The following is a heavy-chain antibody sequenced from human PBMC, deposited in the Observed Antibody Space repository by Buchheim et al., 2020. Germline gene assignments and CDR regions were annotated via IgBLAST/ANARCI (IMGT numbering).Heavy chain of an antibody. V-gene: IGHV4-30-4*01. CDR1: GGSVSSDDYY. J-gene: IGHJ4*02. CDR2: IYYNGRT. Sequence: QVQLQESGPGLVKPSQTLSLSCTVSGGSVSSDDYYWSWIRQPPGMGPEWIGYIYYNGRTYYNPSLKSRLVISIDPSQSLFSLNLNSVTAADTAIYYCARVLKFNITTDSWGQGA. D-gene: IGHD3-10*01. CDR3: ARVLKFNITTDS.